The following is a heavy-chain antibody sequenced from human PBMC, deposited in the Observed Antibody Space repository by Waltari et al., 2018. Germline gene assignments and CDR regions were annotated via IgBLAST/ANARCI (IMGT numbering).Heavy chain of an antibody. V-gene: IGHV4-34*01. J-gene: IGHJ6*02. Sequence: QVQLQWGAGLLKPSETLSLTCAVYGGSFSGYFWSWVRQSPGKGLEWIGQINRDGSNKFNPSLKSRGAMSVDTIKRQISLRLTSVTAADAAVYYCARVGDYHGSGRFGLDVWGQGTRVTVSS. CDR1: GGSFSGYF. CDR3: ARVGDYHGSGRFGLDV. D-gene: IGHD3-10*01. CDR2: INRDGSN.